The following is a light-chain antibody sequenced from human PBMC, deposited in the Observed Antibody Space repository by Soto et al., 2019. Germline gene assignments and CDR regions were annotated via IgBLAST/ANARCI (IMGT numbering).Light chain of an antibody. CDR3: SAYTARSTLV. J-gene: IGLJ3*02. CDR2: EVR. CDR1: SSDVGGYNY. Sequence: QSALTQPASVSGSPGQSITISCTGTSSDVGGYNYVSWYQQHPGQAPKLIIYEVRNRPSGISSRFSGSRSGNTASLTISGLQSEDEGDYYCSAYTARSTLVFGGGTKVTVL. V-gene: IGLV2-14*01.